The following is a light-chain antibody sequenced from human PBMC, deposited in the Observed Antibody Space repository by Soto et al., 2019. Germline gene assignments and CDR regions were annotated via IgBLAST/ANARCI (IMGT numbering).Light chain of an antibody. V-gene: IGKV1-33*01. CDR1: QDISNY. J-gene: IGKJ5*01. CDR3: QQYKHLIT. Sequence: DIQMTQSPSSLSASVGDRVTITCQASQDISNYLNWYQQKPGKAPKLLIYDASNLETGVPSRFSGSGSGTDFTFTITSLQPEDIATYYCQQYKHLITFSQGTRLEIK. CDR2: DAS.